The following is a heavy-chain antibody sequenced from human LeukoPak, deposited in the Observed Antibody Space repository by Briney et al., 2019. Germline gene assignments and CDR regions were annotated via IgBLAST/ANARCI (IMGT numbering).Heavy chain of an antibody. CDR1: GFTFSSYW. CDR2: IKQDGSER. CDR3: ATSVKYCSGGSCYSEAFDI. Sequence: GGSLRLSCAASGFTFSSYWMSWVRQAPGKGLEWVANIKQDGSERYYVDSVKGRFTISRDNAKNSLYLQMNSLRAEDTAVYYCATSVKYCSGGSCYSEAFDIWGQGTMVTVSS. J-gene: IGHJ3*02. D-gene: IGHD2-15*01. V-gene: IGHV3-7*03.